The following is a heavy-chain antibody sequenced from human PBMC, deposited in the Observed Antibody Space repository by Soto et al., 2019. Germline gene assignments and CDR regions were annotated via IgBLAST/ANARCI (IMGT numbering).Heavy chain of an antibody. CDR2: IYSSGST. V-gene: IGHV4-39*01. CDR3: ARQRTSVVTQAYFDS. D-gene: IGHD2-21*02. J-gene: IGHJ4*02. Sequence: SETLSLTCTVTGDSINNRSYYWGWIRQPPGKGLEWIGSIYSSGSTYNNPSLKCRVSMSVDTSNYHFSLKLRSVTAADTALYYCARQRTSVVTQAYFDSWGQGSLVTVSS. CDR1: GDSINNRSYY.